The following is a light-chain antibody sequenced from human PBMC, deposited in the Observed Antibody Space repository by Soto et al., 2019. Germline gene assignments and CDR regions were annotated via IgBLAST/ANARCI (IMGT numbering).Light chain of an antibody. J-gene: IGKJ5*01. CDR2: GES. CDR1: QSVSSNY. CDR3: QQYGSSSPNT. Sequence: EMVLTQSPGTLSLSPGDGVTLSCRASQSVSSNYLAGYQQMPGQATSLLIYGESSRATGIPDRFSSIGCGTNFTLTSSRLEPEDFAVYYCQQYGSSSPNTFGQGTRLEIE. V-gene: IGKV3-20*01.